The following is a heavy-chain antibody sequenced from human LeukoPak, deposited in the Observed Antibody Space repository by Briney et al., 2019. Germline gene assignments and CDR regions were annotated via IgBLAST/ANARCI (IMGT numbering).Heavy chain of an antibody. V-gene: IGHV1-18*04. CDR1: GYTFVAYY. J-gene: IGHJ4*02. Sequence: ASVMVSCKTSGYTFVAYYIHWVRQAPGQGLEWMGWISGSNGNTNYAQKFQGRVSMTADTSTSTAYMELRSLRSDDTAVYYCARSGRGTYYYFDLWGQGTLVTVSS. CDR3: ARSGRGTYYYFDL. D-gene: IGHD1-26*01. CDR2: ISGSNGNT.